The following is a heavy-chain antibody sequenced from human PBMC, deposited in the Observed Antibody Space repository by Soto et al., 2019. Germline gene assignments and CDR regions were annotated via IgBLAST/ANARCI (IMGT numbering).Heavy chain of an antibody. D-gene: IGHD6-19*01. Sequence: QVQLRESGPGLVKPSGTLSLTCAVSGGSISSSNWWSWVRQPPGKGLEWIGEIYHSGSTNYNPSLKSRVTRSVDKSKNQFSLKLSSGTAADTAVYYCAREGGTQYSSGWYGHWGQGTLVTVSS. CDR1: GGSISSSNW. CDR2: IYHSGST. J-gene: IGHJ4*02. CDR3: AREGGTQYSSGWYGH. V-gene: IGHV4-4*02.